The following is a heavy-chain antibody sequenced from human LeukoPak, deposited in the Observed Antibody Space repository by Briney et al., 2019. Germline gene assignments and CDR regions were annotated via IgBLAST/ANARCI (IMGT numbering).Heavy chain of an antibody. Sequence: GGSLRLSCAASGFTFSSYSMNWVRQAPGKGLEWVSSISSSSSYIYYADSVKGRFTISRDNAKNSLYLQMNSLRAEDTAVYYCARGRNTAMVRDYFDYWGQGTLVTVSS. CDR3: ARGRNTAMVRDYFDY. V-gene: IGHV3-21*01. D-gene: IGHD5-18*01. J-gene: IGHJ4*02. CDR1: GFTFSSYS. CDR2: ISSSSSYI.